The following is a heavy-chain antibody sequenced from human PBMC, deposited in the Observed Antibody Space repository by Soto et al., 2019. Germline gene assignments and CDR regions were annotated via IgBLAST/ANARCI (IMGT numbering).Heavy chain of an antibody. J-gene: IGHJ6*02. Sequence: ASVKVACKASGYTFTGYYMHWVRQAPGQGLEWMGWINPNSGGTNYAQKFQGWVTMTRDTSISTAYMELSRLRSDDKAVYYCARESEQQLLGNGMDVWGQGTTVTVSS. D-gene: IGHD6-13*01. V-gene: IGHV1-2*04. CDR3: ARESEQQLLGNGMDV. CDR1: GYTFTGYY. CDR2: INPNSGGT.